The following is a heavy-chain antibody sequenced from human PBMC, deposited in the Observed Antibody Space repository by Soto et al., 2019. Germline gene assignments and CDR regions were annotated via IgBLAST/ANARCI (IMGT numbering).Heavy chain of an antibody. Sequence: GXSVKVSCKCSGYAFTCYYIHWVRQAPGQGLEWMGWINPNSGDTNYAQKFQGRVTMTRDTSFSTAYMELSSLRSDDTAVYYCATRYSYVHFWGQGTLVTVSS. J-gene: IGHJ4*02. CDR1: GYAFTCYY. CDR3: ATRYSYVHF. V-gene: IGHV1-2*02. D-gene: IGHD5-18*01. CDR2: INPNSGDT.